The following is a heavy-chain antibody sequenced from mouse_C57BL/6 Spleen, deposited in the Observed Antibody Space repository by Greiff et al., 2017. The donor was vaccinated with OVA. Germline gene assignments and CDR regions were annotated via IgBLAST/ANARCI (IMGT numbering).Heavy chain of an antibody. J-gene: IGHJ1*03. D-gene: IGHD1-1*01. CDR1: GYSFTGYY. Sequence: VQLQQSGPELVKPGASVKISCKASGYSFTGYYMNWVKQSPEKSLEWIGEINPSTGGTTYNQKFKAKATLTVDKSSSTAYMQLKSLTSEDSAVYYCARSRGKYFDVWGTGTTVTVSS. V-gene: IGHV1-42*01. CDR2: INPSTGGT. CDR3: ARSRGKYFDV.